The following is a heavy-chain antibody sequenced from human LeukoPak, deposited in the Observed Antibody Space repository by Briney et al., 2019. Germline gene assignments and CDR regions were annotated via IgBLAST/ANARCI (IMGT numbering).Heavy chain of an antibody. Sequence: GGSLRLSCAASGFSFGDYAMHWVRQAPGKGLEWVSGITWNSDIKAYADAVKGRFTVSRDNAKNSLYLQMNGLRSDDTALYYCARAPISGSYSQYFYMDVWGKGTTVTISS. CDR3: ARAPISGSYSQYFYMDV. V-gene: IGHV3-9*01. D-gene: IGHD3-10*01. CDR2: ITWNSDIK. CDR1: GFSFGDYA. J-gene: IGHJ6*03.